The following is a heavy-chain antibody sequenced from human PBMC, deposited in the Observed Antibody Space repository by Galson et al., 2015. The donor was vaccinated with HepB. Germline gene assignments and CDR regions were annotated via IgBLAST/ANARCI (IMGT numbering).Heavy chain of an antibody. V-gene: IGHV3-15*01. J-gene: IGHJ5*02. CDR1: GFTVSSAW. CDR2: IKRITNGGTT. D-gene: IGHD1-26*01. Sequence: SLRLSCAASGFTVSSAWMTWVRQAPGKGLEWVGLIKRITNGGTTHFAAPVKGRFTMSRDDSKNTVYLQLNSLKTEDTAVYYCSIENSGSYDPWGQGTLVTVSS. CDR3: SIENSGSYDP.